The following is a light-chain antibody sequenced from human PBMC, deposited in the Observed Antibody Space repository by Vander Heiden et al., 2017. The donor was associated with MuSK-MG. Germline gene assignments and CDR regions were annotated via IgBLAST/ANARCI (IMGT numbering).Light chain of an antibody. Sequence: SYVLTQPPSVSVAPGKTATTTCGGDKIGNTKGNWYQQRPGQAPVLVIDYDTDRPSGIPERCSGSKSANTATLSISGVEVGDEADYYCQVWDRDSDHVVFGGGTKLTVL. CDR2: YDT. CDR1: KIGNTK. V-gene: IGLV3-21*04. CDR3: QVWDRDSDHVV. J-gene: IGLJ2*01.